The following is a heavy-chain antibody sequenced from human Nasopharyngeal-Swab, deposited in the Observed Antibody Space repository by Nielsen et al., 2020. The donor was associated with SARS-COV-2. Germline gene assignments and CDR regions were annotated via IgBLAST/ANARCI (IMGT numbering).Heavy chain of an antibody. V-gene: IGHV3-23*01. CDR1: GFSFSNYV. CDR2: ISESGGST. J-gene: IGHJ3*02. Sequence: GESLKISCAASGFSFSNYVMSWVRQAPGKGLKWVSAISESGGSTYYADSVKGRFTISRDNSKTTLYLQMNSLRAEDTAVYYCAKPVTVHGYDALDIWGQGTMVTVSS. D-gene: IGHD4-11*01. CDR3: AKPVTVHGYDALDI.